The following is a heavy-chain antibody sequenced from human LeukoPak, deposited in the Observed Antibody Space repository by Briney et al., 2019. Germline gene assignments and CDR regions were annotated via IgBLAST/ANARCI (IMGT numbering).Heavy chain of an antibody. CDR1: GYTFTGYY. Sequence: ASVTVSCKASGYTFTGYYMHWVRQAPGQGLEWMGWINPNSGGTNYAQKFQGRVTMTRDTSISTAYMELSRLRSDDTAVYYCASMGYSSSWYLFDYWGQGTLVTVSS. J-gene: IGHJ4*02. V-gene: IGHV1-2*02. D-gene: IGHD6-13*01. CDR2: INPNSGGT. CDR3: ASMGYSSSWYLFDY.